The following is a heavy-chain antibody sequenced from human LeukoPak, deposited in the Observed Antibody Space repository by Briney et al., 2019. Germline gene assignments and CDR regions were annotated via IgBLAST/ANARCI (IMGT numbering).Heavy chain of an antibody. D-gene: IGHD3-9*01. CDR3: ARLSRPHILDTNWFDS. CDR2: IYPGDSDV. CDR1: GYRFTTDY. V-gene: IGHV5-51*01. Sequence: GESLKISCKASGYRFTTDYIGWVRQMPGKGLEWMGIIYPGDSDVRYSPSFQGQVIMSADKLISTAYLEWSGLKASDTAMYYCARLSRPHILDTNWFDSWGQGSLVTISS. J-gene: IGHJ5*01.